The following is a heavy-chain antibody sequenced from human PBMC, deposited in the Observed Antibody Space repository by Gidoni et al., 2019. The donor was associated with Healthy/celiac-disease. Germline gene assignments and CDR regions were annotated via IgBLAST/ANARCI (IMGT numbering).Heavy chain of an antibody. CDR1: VFTFSSYG. D-gene: IGHD6-13*01. V-gene: IGHV3-33*01. Sequence: QVQLVESGGGVVQPVRSLILSCAASVFTFSSYGMHWVRQAPGKGLGWVAVIWYDGSNKYYADSVKGRFTISRDNSKNTLYLQMNSLRAEDTAVYYCARDLKDSSSWFYWGQGTLVTVSS. J-gene: IGHJ4*02. CDR2: IWYDGSNK. CDR3: ARDLKDSSSWFY.